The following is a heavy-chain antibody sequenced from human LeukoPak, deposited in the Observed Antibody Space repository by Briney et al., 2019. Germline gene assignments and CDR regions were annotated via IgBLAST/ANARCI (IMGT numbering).Heavy chain of an antibody. V-gene: IGHV3-21*01. Sequence: GGSLRLSCAASGFTFSNYAMNWVRHVPGKGLEWGSGISGTSTNIQYADSVKGRFTISRDNAKNSLYLQMNSLRAEDTAVYYCGRCILSSLIVNDYWGQGTLVTVSS. D-gene: IGHD2-2*01. J-gene: IGHJ4*02. CDR1: GFTFSNYA. CDR2: ISGTSTNI. CDR3: GRCILSSLIVNDY.